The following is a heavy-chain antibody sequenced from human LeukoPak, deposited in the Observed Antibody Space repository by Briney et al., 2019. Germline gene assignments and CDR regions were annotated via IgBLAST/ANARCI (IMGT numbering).Heavy chain of an antibody. D-gene: IGHD6-19*01. CDR3: ARTYSSGWYLNWFDP. J-gene: IGHJ5*02. V-gene: IGHV1-69*13. CDR1: GGTFSSYA. Sequence: ASVKVSCKASGGTFSSYAISWVRQAPGQGLEWMGGIIPIFGTANYAQKFQGRVTITADESTSTAYMELSSLRSEDTAVYYCARTYSSGWYLNWFDPWGQGTLVTVSS. CDR2: IIPIFGTA.